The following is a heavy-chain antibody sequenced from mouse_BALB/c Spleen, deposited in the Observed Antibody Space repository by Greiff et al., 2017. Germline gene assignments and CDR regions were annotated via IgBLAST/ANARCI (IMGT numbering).Heavy chain of an antibody. Sequence: VQVVESGGGLVQPGGSRKLSCAASGFTFSSFGMHWVRQAPEKGLEWVAYISSGSSTIYYADTVKGRFTISRDNPKNTLFLQMTSLRSEDTAMYYCARGGDYYGYVGAMDYWGQGTSVTVSS. CDR3: ARGGDYYGYVGAMDY. J-gene: IGHJ4*01. CDR2: ISSGSSTI. V-gene: IGHV5-17*02. D-gene: IGHD1-2*01. CDR1: GFTFSSFG.